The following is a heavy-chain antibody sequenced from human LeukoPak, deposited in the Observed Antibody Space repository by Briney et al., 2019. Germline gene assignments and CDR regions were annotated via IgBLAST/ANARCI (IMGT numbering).Heavy chain of an antibody. V-gene: IGHV4-34*01. CDR1: GGSISLSYYY. CDR3: ARRVRQKRIDY. Sequence: PSETLSLTCSVSGGSISLSYYYWSWIRQPPGKGLEWIGEINHSGSTNYNPSLKSRVTISVDTSKNQFSLKLSSVTAADTAVYYCARRVRQKRIDYWGQGTLVTVSS. D-gene: IGHD1-1*01. J-gene: IGHJ4*02. CDR2: INHSGST.